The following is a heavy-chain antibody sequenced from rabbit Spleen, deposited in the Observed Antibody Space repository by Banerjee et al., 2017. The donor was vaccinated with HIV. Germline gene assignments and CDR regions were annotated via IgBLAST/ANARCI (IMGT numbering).Heavy chain of an antibody. V-gene: IGHV1S40*01. CDR2: IDTGSRDFT. CDR1: GVSFSNYNF. Sequence: LVESGGDLVQPGASLTLTCTASGVSFSNYNFMCWVRQAPGKGLEWIACIDTGSRDFTYYASWAKGRFTISKTSSTTVTLQMTSLTAADTATYFCARDTGSSFSTYGMDLWGQGTLVTV. D-gene: IGHD8-1*01. CDR3: ARDTGSSFSTYGMDL. J-gene: IGHJ6*01.